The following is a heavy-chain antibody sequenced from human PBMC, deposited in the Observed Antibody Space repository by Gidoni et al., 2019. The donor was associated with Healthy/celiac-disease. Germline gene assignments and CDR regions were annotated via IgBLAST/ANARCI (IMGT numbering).Heavy chain of an antibody. D-gene: IGHD3-16*02. CDR1: GFTFGDYA. Sequence: EVQLVESGGGLVQPGRSLRLSCTASGFTFGDYAMSWVRQAPGKGLEWVGFIRSKAYGGTTEYAASVKGRFTISRDDSKSIAYLQMNSLKTEDTAVYYCTRVYPLFDYWGQGTLVTVSS. CDR2: IRSKAYGGTT. V-gene: IGHV3-49*04. CDR3: TRVYPLFDY. J-gene: IGHJ4*02.